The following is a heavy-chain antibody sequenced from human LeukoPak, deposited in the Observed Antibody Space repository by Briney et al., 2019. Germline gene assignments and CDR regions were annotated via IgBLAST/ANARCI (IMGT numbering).Heavy chain of an antibody. CDR3: ARISAGRYGMDV. CDR1: GGSVTSGGYY. D-gene: IGHD6-6*01. V-gene: IGHV4-31*03. CDR2: VYYTGST. J-gene: IGHJ6*02. Sequence: SETLSLTCTVSGGSVTSGGYYWSWIRQHPGKGLEWIGYVYYTGSTYYNPSLKSRVTISPDTSKNHFSLKVSSVTAADTAVYYCARISAGRYGMDVWGQGITVTVSS.